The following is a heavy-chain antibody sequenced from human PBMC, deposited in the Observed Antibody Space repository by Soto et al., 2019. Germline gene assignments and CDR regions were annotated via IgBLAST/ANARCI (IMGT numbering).Heavy chain of an antibody. CDR3: ARENQTFSEWLPHKVPKNLGGDYYYGMEV. CDR1: GGSISSGDYY. V-gene: IGHV4-30-4*01. D-gene: IGHD3-3*02. J-gene: IGHJ6*04. Sequence: SETLSLTCTVSGGSISSGDYYWSWIRQPPGKGLEWIGYSYYSGGTDYNPSLKSRVTIAVETSKTQSSLKLSSLTAADTAAYSCARENQTFSEWLPHKVPKNLGGDYYYGMEVWGKGTLVTVSS. CDR2: SYYSGGT.